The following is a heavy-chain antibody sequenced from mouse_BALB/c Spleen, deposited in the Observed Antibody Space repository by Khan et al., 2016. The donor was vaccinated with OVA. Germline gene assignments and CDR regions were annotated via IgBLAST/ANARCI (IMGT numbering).Heavy chain of an antibody. J-gene: IGHJ1*01. D-gene: IGHD1-1*01. CDR3: ARRYYYGQWYFDV. V-gene: IGHV3-2*02. Sequence: EVQLQESGPGLVKPSQSLSLTCTVTGYSITSDYAWNWIRQFPGNKLEWMGYISYRGSTNYNPSLKGRISITRDTSRNQFFLQLNSVTTEDTATYYGARRYYYGQWYFDVWGAGTTVTVSS. CDR2: ISYRGST. CDR1: GYSITSDYA.